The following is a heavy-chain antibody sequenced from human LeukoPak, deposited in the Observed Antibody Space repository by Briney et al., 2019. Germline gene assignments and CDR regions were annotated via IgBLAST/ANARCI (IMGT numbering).Heavy chain of an antibody. V-gene: IGHV3-23*01. CDR3: ARSAYLDSSGYYFDF. J-gene: IGHJ4*02. D-gene: IGHD3-22*01. CDR1: GFTFDAYA. CDR2: LTNTGGTK. Sequence: GGPLRLSCTASGFTFDAYAMNWVRQAPGKGLEWVSGLTNTGGTKYYADSVKGRFSISRDNSKITVSLQMNSLSADDTAVYYCARSAYLDSSGYYFDFWGQGTLVTVSS.